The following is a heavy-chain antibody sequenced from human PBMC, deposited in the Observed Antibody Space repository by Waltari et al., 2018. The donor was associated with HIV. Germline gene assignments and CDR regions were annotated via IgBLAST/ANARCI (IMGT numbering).Heavy chain of an antibody. CDR1: GYTFNRYT. D-gene: IGHD1-26*01. Sequence: QVQLVQSGAEVRKPGASVKVSCKASGYTFNRYTIHWVRQAPGQRLEWLGWINAGNGDTYYSQKFQDRLSISSDTSASTVYMDLSSLRSEDSTVYYCAREDGPWVGYYYYGLDVWGQVTTVTVS. CDR2: INAGNGDT. CDR3: AREDGPWVGYYYYGLDV. J-gene: IGHJ6*02. V-gene: IGHV1-3*01.